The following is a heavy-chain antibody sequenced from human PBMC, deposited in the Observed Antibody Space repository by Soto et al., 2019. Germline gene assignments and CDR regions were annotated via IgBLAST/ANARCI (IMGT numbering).Heavy chain of an antibody. D-gene: IGHD2-2*01. CDR1: GFTFSSYA. J-gene: IGHJ6*03. Sequence: PGGSLRLSCAASGFTFSSYAMHWFRQAPGKGLEYVSAISSNGGSTYYANSVKGRFTISRDNSKNTLYLQMGSLRAEDMAVYYCARSWYQLLWENYYYMDVWGKGTTVTVSS. V-gene: IGHV3-64*01. CDR2: ISSNGGST. CDR3: ARSWYQLLWENYYYMDV.